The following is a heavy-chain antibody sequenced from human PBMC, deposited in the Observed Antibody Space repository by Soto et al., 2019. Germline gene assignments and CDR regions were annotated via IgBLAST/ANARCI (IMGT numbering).Heavy chain of an antibody. V-gene: IGHV3-11*05. CDR2: ISSSSSYT. CDR1: EFTFSDYY. D-gene: IGHD6-19*01. J-gene: IGHJ6*02. CDR3: ARVRALAADGMDV. Sequence: QVQLVESGGGLVKPGGSLRLSCAASEFTFSDYYMIWIRQAPGKGLKWVSYISSSSSYTNYADSVKGRFTISRDNAKNSLYLQMNGLRADDTAVYYCARVRALAADGMDVWGQGTTVTVSS.